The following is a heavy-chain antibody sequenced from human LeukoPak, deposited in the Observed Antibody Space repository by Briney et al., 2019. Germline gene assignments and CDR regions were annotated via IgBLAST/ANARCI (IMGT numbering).Heavy chain of an antibody. J-gene: IGHJ4*02. CDR1: GFTFSSYA. D-gene: IGHD6-25*01. CDR2: ISGSGGST. CDR3: AREWGNSGFDY. V-gene: IGHV3-23*01. Sequence: QSGGSLRLSCAASGFTFSSYAMSWVRQAPGKGLEWVSAISGSGGSTYYADSVRGRFTISRDSSENTLFLQMSSLRIEDTAVYYCAREWGNSGFDYWGQGTLVTVSS.